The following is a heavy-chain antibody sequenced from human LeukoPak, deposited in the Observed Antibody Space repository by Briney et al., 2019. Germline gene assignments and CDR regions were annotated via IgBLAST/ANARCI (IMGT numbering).Heavy chain of an antibody. V-gene: IGHV3-66*01. D-gene: IGHD3-10*01. Sequence: GGSLRLSCAASGFTVSSHYMSWVRQAPGKGLEWVSDIYSGGSTYYADSVKGRFTISRDNTKNALYLQMNSPRAEDTAVYYCARDPGYYGSGTSRGHWGQGTLVTVSS. J-gene: IGHJ4*02. CDR3: ARDPGYYGSGTSRGH. CDR1: GFTVSSHY. CDR2: IYSGGST.